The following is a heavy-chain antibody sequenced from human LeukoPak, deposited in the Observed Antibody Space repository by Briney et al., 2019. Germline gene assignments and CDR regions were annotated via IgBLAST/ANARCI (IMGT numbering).Heavy chain of an antibody. Sequence: GEPLKISCKGSGYSFTTYWIGWVRQMPGKGLEWMGIIYPGDSDTRYSPSFQGQVTISADKSISTAYLQWSSLKASDTAMYYCARLTSSSWQNFEYWGQGTLVTVSS. CDR3: ARLTSSSWQNFEY. V-gene: IGHV5-51*01. J-gene: IGHJ4*02. CDR2: IYPGDSDT. D-gene: IGHD6-13*01. CDR1: GYSFTTYW.